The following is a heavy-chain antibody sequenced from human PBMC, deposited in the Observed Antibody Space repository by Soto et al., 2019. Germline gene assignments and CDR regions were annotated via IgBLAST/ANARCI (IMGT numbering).Heavy chain of an antibody. Sequence: QVQLQESGPGLVKPSETLSLTCTVSGYSVSSGLSYWGWIRQAPGKGLEWIGYVYYSGRTNYNPSLKGRVTMSLDMSKNQLSLKLSAVTAADTAVFYWVRQHSGDCSGGICYHGFDICGQGTMVTVSS. CDR3: VRQHSGDCSGGICYHGFDI. CDR2: VYYSGRT. D-gene: IGHD2-15*01. CDR1: GYSVSSGLSY. J-gene: IGHJ3*02. V-gene: IGHV4-61*01.